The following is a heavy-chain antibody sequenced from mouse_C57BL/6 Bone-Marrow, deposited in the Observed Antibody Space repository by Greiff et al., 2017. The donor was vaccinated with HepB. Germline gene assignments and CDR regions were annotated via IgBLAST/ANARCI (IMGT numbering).Heavy chain of an antibody. CDR3: ARYDSNYFGY. J-gene: IGHJ2*01. CDR2: IRNKANGYTT. V-gene: IGHV7-3*01. D-gene: IGHD3-2*01. Sequence: EVQVVESGGGLVQPGGSLSLSCAASGFTFTDYYMSWVRQPPGKALEWLGFIRNKANGYTTAYSASVKGRFTISRDNSQSILYLQMNALRAEDSATYYCARYDSNYFGYWGQGTTLTVSS. CDR1: GFTFTDYY.